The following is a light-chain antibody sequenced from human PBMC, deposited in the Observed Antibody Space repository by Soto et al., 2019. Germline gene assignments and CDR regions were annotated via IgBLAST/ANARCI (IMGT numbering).Light chain of an antibody. CDR2: AAS. J-gene: IGKJ1*01. V-gene: IGKV1-39*01. Sequence: DIQMTQSPSSLSASVGDRVTITCRASQSISSYLNWYQQKPGKATKLLIYAASSLQSGVPSRFSGSGSGTDFTLNISSLQPEDFATYYCQQSYSTPPVTFGQGTKVEIK. CDR3: QQSYSTPPVT. CDR1: QSISSY.